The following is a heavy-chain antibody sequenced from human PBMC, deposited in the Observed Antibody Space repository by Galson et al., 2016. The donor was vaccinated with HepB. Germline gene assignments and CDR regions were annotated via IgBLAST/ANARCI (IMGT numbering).Heavy chain of an antibody. D-gene: IGHD4-17*01. Sequence: LRLSCAASGSTFSTYDMHWVRQASGKGLEWVSAIGTRGDTYYADSVEGRFTISRENAKNSLYLQMNYRRAEDTALYYCARELQDAVTFAWYLDLWGRGTLVTVSS. V-gene: IGHV3-13*04. CDR2: IGTRGDT. CDR1: GSTFSTYD. CDR3: ARELQDAVTFAWYLDL. J-gene: IGHJ2*01.